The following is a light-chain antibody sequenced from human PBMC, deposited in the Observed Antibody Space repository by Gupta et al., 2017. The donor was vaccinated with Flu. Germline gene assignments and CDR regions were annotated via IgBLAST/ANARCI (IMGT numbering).Light chain of an antibody. CDR2: SDN. CDR1: SSNIGSNY. J-gene: IGLJ2*01. Sequence: QSVLTQPPSASGTPGQRVTISCSGSSSNIGSNYVYWYPQLPGTAPKLLIYSDNQRPSGVPDRFSGSKSGPSASLAISGLRSEDEADYYCAAWDDSLSAVVFGGGTKLTVL. V-gene: IGLV1-47*02. CDR3: AAWDDSLSAVV.